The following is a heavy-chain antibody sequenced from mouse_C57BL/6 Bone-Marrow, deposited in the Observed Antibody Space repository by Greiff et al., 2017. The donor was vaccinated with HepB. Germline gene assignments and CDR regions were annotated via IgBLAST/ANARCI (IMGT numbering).Heavy chain of an antibody. CDR1: GYTFTDYY. J-gene: IGHJ3*01. CDR2: INPNNGGT. Sequence: EVQLQQSGPELVKPGASVKISCKASGYTFTDYYMNWVKQSHGKSLEWIGDINPNNGGTSYNQKFKGKATLTVDKSSSTAYMELRSLTSEDSAVYYCADGGQLSPWFAYWGQGTLVTVSA. V-gene: IGHV1-26*01. D-gene: IGHD3-2*02. CDR3: ADGGQLSPWFAY.